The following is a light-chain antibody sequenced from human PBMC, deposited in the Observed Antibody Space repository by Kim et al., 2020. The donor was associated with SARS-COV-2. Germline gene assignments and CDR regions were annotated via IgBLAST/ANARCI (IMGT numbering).Light chain of an antibody. Sequence: YELTQPPSISVSPGQTVTLTCSGDKLGEKYSCWYQQKSGQSPILIIYQDFKRPSGIAERFSGSNFGNTATLTISGTQTVDEADYYCQAWDSGTVVFGGGTQLTVL. CDR1: KLGEKY. CDR2: QDF. J-gene: IGLJ2*01. CDR3: QAWDSGTVV. V-gene: IGLV3-1*01.